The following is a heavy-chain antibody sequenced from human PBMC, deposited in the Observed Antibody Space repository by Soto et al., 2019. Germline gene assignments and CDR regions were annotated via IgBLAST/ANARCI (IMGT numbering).Heavy chain of an antibody. J-gene: IGHJ6*02. Sequence: EVQLVESGGGLVQPGGSLRLSCAASGFTFSSYSMNWVRQAPGKGLEWVSYIISSSSTIYYADSVKGRFTISRDNAKNPLYLQMNSLRDEDTAVYYCARDHYGSGWDYASYYGMAVWGQGTTVTVSS. V-gene: IGHV3-48*02. CDR1: GFTFSSYS. CDR3: ARDHYGSGWDYASYYGMAV. D-gene: IGHD6-19*01. CDR2: IISSSSTI.